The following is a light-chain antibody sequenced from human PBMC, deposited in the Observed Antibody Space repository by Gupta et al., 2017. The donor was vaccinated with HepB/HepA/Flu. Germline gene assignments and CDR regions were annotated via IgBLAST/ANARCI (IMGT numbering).Light chain of an antibody. CDR1: QGIRND. CDR3: RQHRSCPRT. CDR2: AAS. V-gene: IGKV1-17*01. J-gene: IGKJ1*01. Sequence: DIQMTQSSSSLSASVGDRVNITGLASQGIRNDFAWFQQKPGKAPKRLIYAASSGPSGVPSRFSGSGSGTEFTLTISSLQPEDFAVYSCRQHRSCPRTFGEGTKVEIK.